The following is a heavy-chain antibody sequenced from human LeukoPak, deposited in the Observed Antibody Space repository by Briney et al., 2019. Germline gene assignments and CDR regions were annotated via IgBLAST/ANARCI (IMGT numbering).Heavy chain of an antibody. CDR2: MNPNSGNT. V-gene: IGHV1-8*03. D-gene: IGHD4-17*01. Sequence: ASVKVSCKASGYTFTSYDINWVRQATGQGLEWMGCMNPNSGNTGYAQKFQGRVTITRNTSISIAYMELSSLRSEDTAVYYCARGLPRYGDYSPRRYYFDYWGQGTLVTVSS. CDR1: GYTFTSYD. CDR3: ARGLPRYGDYSPRRYYFDY. J-gene: IGHJ4*02.